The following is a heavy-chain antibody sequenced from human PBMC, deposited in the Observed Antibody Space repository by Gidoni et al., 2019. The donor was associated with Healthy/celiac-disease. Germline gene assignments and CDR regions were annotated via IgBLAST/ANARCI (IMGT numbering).Heavy chain of an antibody. Sequence: QVQLVQSGAEVKKPGASLKFSCKASGYTFTSSYMHWVRQAPGQGLEWMGIINPSGGSTSYAQKFQGRVTMTRDTSTSTVYMELSSLRSEDTAVYYCARGGRSYSSSWYWYFDLWGRGTLVTVSS. CDR2: INPSGGST. CDR3: ARGGRSYSSSWYWYFDL. CDR1: GYTFTSSY. V-gene: IGHV1-46*01. J-gene: IGHJ2*01. D-gene: IGHD6-13*01.